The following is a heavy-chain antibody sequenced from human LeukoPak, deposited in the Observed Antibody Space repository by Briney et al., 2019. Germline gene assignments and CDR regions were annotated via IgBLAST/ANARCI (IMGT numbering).Heavy chain of an antibody. D-gene: IGHD6-6*01. CDR2: IGSSGSPT. Sequence: GGSLRLSCAASGFAFSSYNMNWVRQAPGKGLEWISYIGSSGSPTHYADSVKGRFTISRDNSKNMLYLQMNSLRAEDTAVYYCAKWKYSNSGIDDYWGQGTLVTVSS. J-gene: IGHJ4*02. CDR1: GFAFSSYN. V-gene: IGHV3-48*01. CDR3: AKWKYSNSGIDDY.